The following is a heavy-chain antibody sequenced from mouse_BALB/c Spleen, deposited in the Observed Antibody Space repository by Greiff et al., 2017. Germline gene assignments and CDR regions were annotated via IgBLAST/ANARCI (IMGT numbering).Heavy chain of an antibody. CDR1: GYTFTDYE. D-gene: IGHD1-1*02. CDR2: IDPETGGT. V-gene: IGHV1-15*01. J-gene: IGHJ3*01. Sequence: QVQLQQSGAELVRPGASVTLSCKASGYTFTDYEMHWVKQTPVHGLEWIGAIDPETGGTAYNQKFKGKATLTADKSSSTAYMELRSLTSEDSAVYYCNYGFAYWGQGTLVTVSA. CDR3: NYGFAY.